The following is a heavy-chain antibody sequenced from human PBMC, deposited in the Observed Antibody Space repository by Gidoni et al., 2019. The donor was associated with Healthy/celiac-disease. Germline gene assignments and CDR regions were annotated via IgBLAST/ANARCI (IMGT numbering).Heavy chain of an antibody. CDR1: GGSFSGYY. V-gene: IGHV4-34*01. CDR3: ARGLRRRDYVLHY. CDR2: INHSGST. Sequence: QVQLQQWGAGLLKSSETLSLTCAVYGGSFSGYYWSWIRQPPGKGLEWIGEINHSGSTNYNPSLKSRVTISVDTSKNQFSLKLSSVTAADTAVYYCARGLRRRDYVLHYWGQGTLVTVSS. D-gene: IGHD4-17*01. J-gene: IGHJ4*02.